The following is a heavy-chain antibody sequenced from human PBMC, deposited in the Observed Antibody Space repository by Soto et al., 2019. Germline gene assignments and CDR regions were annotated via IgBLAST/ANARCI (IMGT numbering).Heavy chain of an antibody. V-gene: IGHV1-69*01. D-gene: IGHD3-22*01. Sequence: VPLVQSGADVKKPGSSVKDSCKASGGTFSSSAISWVRQAPGQGLEWVGGIIPRFGTANYAQKFQGRVTITADESKSTAYMELSSLRSEDTAMYYCAKVKYDSSGYYRNFDYWGQGTLVTVSS. J-gene: IGHJ4*02. CDR3: AKVKYDSSGYYRNFDY. CDR2: IIPRFGTA. CDR1: GGTFSSSA.